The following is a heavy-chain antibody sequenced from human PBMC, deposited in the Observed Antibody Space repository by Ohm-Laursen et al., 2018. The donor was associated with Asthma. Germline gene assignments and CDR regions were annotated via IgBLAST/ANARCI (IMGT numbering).Heavy chain of an antibody. J-gene: IGHJ4*02. CDR3: ARGYCSSISCYQDY. D-gene: IGHD2-2*01. V-gene: IGHV4-4*03. CDR1: GGSISSSYW. CDR2: IYHGGTT. Sequence: PVTLSLTCAVSGGSISSSYWWSWIRQPPGKWLEWIGEIYHGGTTNYNPSLKSRVTISADKSKNQFSLNLRSVTAADTAVYYCARGYCSSISCYQDYWGQGSLVTVSS.